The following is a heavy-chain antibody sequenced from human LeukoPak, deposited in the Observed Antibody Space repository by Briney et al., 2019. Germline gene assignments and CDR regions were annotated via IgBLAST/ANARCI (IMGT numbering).Heavy chain of an antibody. V-gene: IGHV4-59*01. J-gene: IGHJ4*02. CDR2: IYYSGST. D-gene: IGHD1-26*01. Sequence: SETLSLTCTVSGGTISSYYWSWIRQPAGKGLEWIGYIYYSGSTNYNPSLKGRVTISVETSKNQFSVQLSSVTAADTAVYYCASGAGYFDYWGQGTLVTVSS. CDR1: GGTISSYY. CDR3: ASGAGYFDY.